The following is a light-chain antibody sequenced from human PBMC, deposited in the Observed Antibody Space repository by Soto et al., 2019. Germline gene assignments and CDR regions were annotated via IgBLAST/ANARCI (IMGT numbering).Light chain of an antibody. CDR2: GAS. J-gene: IGKJ1*01. CDR3: QQYNNWPGT. Sequence: EIVMTQSPATLSVSPGERATLSCRASQSVSSNLAWYQQKPGQGPRLLIYGASTRATGIPARFSGSGSGTGFTLTISSLQSEDFAVYYCQQYNNWPGTFGQGTKVEIK. CDR1: QSVSSN. V-gene: IGKV3-15*01.